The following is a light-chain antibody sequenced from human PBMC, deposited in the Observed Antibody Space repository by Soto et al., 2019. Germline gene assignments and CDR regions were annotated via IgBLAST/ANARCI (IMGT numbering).Light chain of an antibody. CDR1: SSDVGAYNH. J-gene: IGLJ2*01. CDR3: SSYTSSNTVI. Sequence: QAVVTQPASVSGSPGQSITISCTGTSSDVGAYNHVSWYQQYPGKAPKLMIYDVTNRPSGVSNRFSGSKSGNTASLTISGLQAEDEADYYCSSYTSSNTVIFGGGTKLTVL. V-gene: IGLV2-14*03. CDR2: DVT.